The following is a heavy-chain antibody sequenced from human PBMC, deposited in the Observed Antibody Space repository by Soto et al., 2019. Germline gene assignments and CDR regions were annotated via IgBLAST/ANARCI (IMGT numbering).Heavy chain of an antibody. V-gene: IGHV3-64D*06. Sequence: GSLRLSFSASGFTFSSYAMHWVRQAPGKGLEYVSAISSNGGSTYYADSVKGRFTISRDNSKNTLYLQMSSLRAEDTAVYYCVNGDGYNYNYWGQGTLVTVSS. D-gene: IGHD5-12*01. CDR2: ISSNGGST. CDR3: VNGDGYNYNY. CDR1: GFTFSSYA. J-gene: IGHJ4*02.